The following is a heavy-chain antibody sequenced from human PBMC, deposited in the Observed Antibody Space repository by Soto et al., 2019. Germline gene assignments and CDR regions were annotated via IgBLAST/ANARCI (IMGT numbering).Heavy chain of an antibody. CDR2: INAGNGNT. CDR1: GCTFTSYA. Sequence: ASVKASCKACGCTFTSYAMHWVRQAPGQRLEWMGWINAGNGNTKYSQKFQGRVTITRDTSASTAYMELSSLRSADTAVYYCAVVDASLDDFAIWGQGTMVTVSS. V-gene: IGHV1-3*01. D-gene: IGHD2-2*01. J-gene: IGHJ3*02. CDR3: AVVDASLDDFAI.